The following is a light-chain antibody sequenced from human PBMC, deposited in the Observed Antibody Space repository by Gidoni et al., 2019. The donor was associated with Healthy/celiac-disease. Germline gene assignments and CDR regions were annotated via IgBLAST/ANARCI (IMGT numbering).Light chain of an antibody. J-gene: IGKJ1*01. CDR2: AAS. CDR3: QQSYSTPPT. Sequence: DIKMHQSPSSLSASVGDRVTITCRASQSISSYLNWYQQKPGKAPKLLIYAASSLQSGVPSRFSGSGSATDFTLTISSLQPEDFATDYCQQSYSTPPTFGQGTKVEIK. V-gene: IGKV1-39*01. CDR1: QSISSY.